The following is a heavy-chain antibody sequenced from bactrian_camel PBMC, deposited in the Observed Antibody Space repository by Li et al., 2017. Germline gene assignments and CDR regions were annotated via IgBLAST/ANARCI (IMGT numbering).Heavy chain of an antibody. Sequence: VQLVESGGGLVQPGGSLRLSCAASGFTFSDADLNWVRQTPGKGFEWVSLIDSGDDTTYYSDSVKGRFTISRDNAKNTLYLQMNSLKTEDSALYYCTREGSRRGLDLADWGQGTQVTVS. D-gene: IGHD1*01. J-gene: IGHJ4*01. V-gene: IGHV3S40*01. CDR2: IDSGDDTT. CDR3: TREGSRRGLDLAD. CDR1: GFTFSDAD.